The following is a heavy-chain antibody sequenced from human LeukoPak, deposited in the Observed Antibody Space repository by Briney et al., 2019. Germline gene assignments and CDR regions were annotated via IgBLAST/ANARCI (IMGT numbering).Heavy chain of an antibody. CDR1: GGSFSGYY. J-gene: IGHJ4*02. CDR3: ARGLGRFGELLGCYFDY. Sequence: PSETLSLTCAVYGGSFSGYYWSWIRQPPGKGLEWIGEINHSGSTNYNPSLKSRVTISVDTSKNQFSLKLSSVTAADTAVYYYARGLGRFGELLGCYFDYWGQGTLVTVSS. CDR2: INHSGST. V-gene: IGHV4-34*01. D-gene: IGHD3-10*01.